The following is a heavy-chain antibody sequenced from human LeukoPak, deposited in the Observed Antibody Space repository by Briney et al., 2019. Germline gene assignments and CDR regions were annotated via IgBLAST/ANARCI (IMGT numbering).Heavy chain of an antibody. V-gene: IGHV4-4*07. CDR2: IHTSGTT. D-gene: IGHD6-19*01. Sequence: SETLSLTCAVSGGSMNNYHWSWIRQPAGQGLEWIGQIHTSGTTNYYPPLKSRATISIHTPESQLSLTIRSVTAADTAVYYCARRDISSGWSFEHWGQGTLVTVSS. CDR3: ARRDISSGWSFEH. CDR1: GGSMNNYH. J-gene: IGHJ4*02.